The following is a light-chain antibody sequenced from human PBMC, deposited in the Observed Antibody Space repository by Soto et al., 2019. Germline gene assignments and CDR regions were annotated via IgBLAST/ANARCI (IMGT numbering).Light chain of an antibody. CDR2: DAS. V-gene: IGKV3-11*01. J-gene: IGKJ5*01. CDR1: RSISSY. Sequence: EIVLTQSPDTLSLSPGESATLSCRASRSISSYLAWYQQKPGQAPRLLIYDASTRASGVPARFSGSGFGTDFTLTITALEPEDFAVYYCQQRSTWSPITFGQGTRLELK. CDR3: QQRSTWSPIT.